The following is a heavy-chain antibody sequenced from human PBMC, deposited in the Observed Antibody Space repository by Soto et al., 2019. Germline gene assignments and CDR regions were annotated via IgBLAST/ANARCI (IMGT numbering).Heavy chain of an antibody. J-gene: IGHJ5*02. CDR1: GGSISSGGYY. V-gene: IGHV4-31*03. CDR2: IYYSGST. Sequence: QVQLQESGPGLVKPSQTLSLTCTVSGGSISSGGYYWRWLRQHPGKGLEWIGYIYYSGSTYYNPSLNSRVTISVDTSKNQFALKLSSVTAADTAVYYCAREDSQQLVTDPWGQGTLVPVSS. CDR3: AREDSQQLVTDP. D-gene: IGHD4-4*01.